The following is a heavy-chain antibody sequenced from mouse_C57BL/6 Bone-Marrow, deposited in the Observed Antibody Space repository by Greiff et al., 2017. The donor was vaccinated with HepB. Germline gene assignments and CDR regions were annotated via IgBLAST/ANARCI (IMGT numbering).Heavy chain of an antibody. CDR3: TTWLLRNYYAMYY. V-gene: IGHV14-4*01. Sequence: EVQLQQSGAELVRPGASVKLSCTASGFTFKDYYMNWVKQSPEKGLEWIGWIDPKNGDTDYASKFKGKATIAADTSSNTAYLQLSSLTSEDTAVYYCTTWLLRNYYAMYYWGQGTSVTVSS. J-gene: IGHJ4*01. CDR1: GFTFKDYY. D-gene: IGHD2-3*01. CDR2: IDPKNGDT.